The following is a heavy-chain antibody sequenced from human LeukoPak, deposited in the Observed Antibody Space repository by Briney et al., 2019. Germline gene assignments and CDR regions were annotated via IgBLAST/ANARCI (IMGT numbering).Heavy chain of an antibody. V-gene: IGHV3-53*01. CDR1: GFTVSSNY. D-gene: IGHD6-13*01. CDR3: ARGIAAAGTLDY. J-gene: IGHJ4*02. CDR2: IYSGGST. Sequence: GGSLRLSCAASGFTVSSNYMSWVRQAPGKGLEWVSVIYSGGSTYYADSVKGRLTISRDNSKNTLYLQMNSLRAEDTAVYYCARGIAAAGTLDYWGQGTLVTVSS.